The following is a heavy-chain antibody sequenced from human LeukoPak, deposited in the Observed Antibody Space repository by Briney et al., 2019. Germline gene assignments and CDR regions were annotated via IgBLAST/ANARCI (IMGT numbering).Heavy chain of an antibody. D-gene: IGHD3-16*01. V-gene: IGHV4-59*08. Sequence: SETLSLTCTVSGASINSHYWSWIRQPPGKGVEWIGYIHYTGTTTYNPSLKSRVTISVDTSKNQFSLKLNSVTAADTAVYYCARRDTNLGLDPWGQGTLVTVS. CDR2: IHYTGTT. CDR3: ARRDTNLGLDP. J-gene: IGHJ5*02. CDR1: GASINSHY.